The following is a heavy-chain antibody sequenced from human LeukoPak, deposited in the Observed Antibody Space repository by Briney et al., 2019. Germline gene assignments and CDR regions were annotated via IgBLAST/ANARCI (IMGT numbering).Heavy chain of an antibody. CDR1: GYTFTSYG. V-gene: IGHV1-18*04. CDR3: AGGIDSASPPLGTFEI. Sequence: ASVKVSCKASGYTFTSYGITWVRQAPGQGLEWVGWISAYNGNTNYEQKLQGRVTMTRDTSTSTVYMELRSLRSDDTAVYYCAGGIDSASPPLGTFEIWGQGTMVTVSS. CDR2: ISAYNGNT. D-gene: IGHD1-26*01. J-gene: IGHJ3*02.